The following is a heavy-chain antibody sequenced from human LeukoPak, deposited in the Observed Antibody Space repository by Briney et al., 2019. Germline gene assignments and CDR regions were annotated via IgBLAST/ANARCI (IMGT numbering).Heavy chain of an antibody. CDR2: VYYSGSA. CDR1: GGSVGSGTYY. J-gene: IGHJ3*01. D-gene: IGHD1-26*01. Sequence: PSETLSLTCTVSGGSVGSGTYYWSWIRQSPGKGLEWIGNVYYSGSAYYNPSLKSRVTISVDTSKNQFSLKLSSVTAADTAVYYCARVWANFFSGSFNWGQGTMVTVS. V-gene: IGHV4-39*07. CDR3: ARVWANFFSGSFN.